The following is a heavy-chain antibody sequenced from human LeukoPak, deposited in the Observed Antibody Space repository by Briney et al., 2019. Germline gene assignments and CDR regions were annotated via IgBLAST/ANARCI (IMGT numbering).Heavy chain of an antibody. CDR1: GGSISSYY. CDR2: IYYSGST. J-gene: IGHJ4*02. CDR3: ARFRGALNSYATPAPFDY. D-gene: IGHD5-18*01. V-gene: IGHV4-59*01. Sequence: PSETLSLTCTVSGGSISSYYWSWIRQPPGKGLEWIGYIYYSGSTNYNPSLKSRVTISVDTSKNQFSLKLSSVTAADTAVYYCARFRGALNSYATPAPFDYWGQGTLVTVSS.